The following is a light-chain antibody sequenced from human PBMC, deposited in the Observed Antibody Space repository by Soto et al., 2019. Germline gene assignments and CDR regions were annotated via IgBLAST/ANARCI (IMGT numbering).Light chain of an antibody. CDR1: KLGDKY. J-gene: IGLJ2*01. CDR2: QDS. V-gene: IGLV3-1*01. CDR3: QAWDGYVV. Sequence: SYELTQPPSVSVSPGQTASITCSGDKLGDKYACWYQQKPGQSPVLVIYQDSKRPSGIPERFSGSNSGNTATLTISGTQAMDEADYYCQAWDGYVVFCGGTKLTVL.